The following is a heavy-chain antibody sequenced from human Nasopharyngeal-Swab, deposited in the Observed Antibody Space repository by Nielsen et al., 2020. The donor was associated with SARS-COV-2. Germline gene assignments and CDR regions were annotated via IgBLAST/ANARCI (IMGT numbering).Heavy chain of an antibody. CDR3: ARRPVLLWFGELTRGMDV. CDR2: INHSGST. D-gene: IGHD3-10*01. V-gene: IGHV4-34*01. Sequence: SETLSLTCAVYGGSFSGYYWSWIRQPPGKGLEWIGEINHSGSTNYNPSLKSRVTISVDTSKNQFSLKLSSVTAADTAVYYCARRPVLLWFGELTRGMDVRGQGTLVTVSS. J-gene: IGHJ4*02. CDR1: GGSFSGYY.